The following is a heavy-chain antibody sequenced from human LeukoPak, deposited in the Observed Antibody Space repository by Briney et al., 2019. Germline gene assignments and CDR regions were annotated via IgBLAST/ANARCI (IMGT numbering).Heavy chain of an antibody. Sequence: SETLSLTCAVYGGSFSGYYWSWIRQPPGKGLEWIGEINHSGSTIYNPSLKSRVTISVDTSKNQFSLNLNSVTAADTAVSYCARGGSSCTNGVCYTVEGVFYPRYFDYWGQGTLVTVSS. CDR3: ARGGSSCTNGVCYTVEGVFYPRYFDY. J-gene: IGHJ4*02. CDR2: INHSGST. CDR1: GGSFSGYY. V-gene: IGHV4-34*01. D-gene: IGHD2-8*01.